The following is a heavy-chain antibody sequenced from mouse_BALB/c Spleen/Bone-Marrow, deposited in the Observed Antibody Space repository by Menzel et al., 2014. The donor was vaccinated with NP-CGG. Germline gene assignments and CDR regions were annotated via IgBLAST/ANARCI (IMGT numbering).Heavy chain of an antibody. D-gene: IGHD4-1*01. CDR3: ARTGIGLDY. J-gene: IGHJ4*01. Sequence: QVQLQQSGPELVKPGASVKISCKASGYAFNLSWMNWAKQRPGQGLEWIGRIYPGDGDTSYSGKFKGKATLTADKSSSTAYMQLINLTSVDSAVYFCARTGIGLDYWGQGTSVTVSS. CDR1: GYAFNLSW. V-gene: IGHV1-82*01. CDR2: IYPGDGDT.